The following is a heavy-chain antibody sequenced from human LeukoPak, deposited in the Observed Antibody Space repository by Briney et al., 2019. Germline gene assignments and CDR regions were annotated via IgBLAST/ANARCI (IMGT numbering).Heavy chain of an antibody. V-gene: IGHV4-59*08. Sequence: PSETLSLTCTVSGGSISSYYWSWIRQPLGKGLEWIGYIYYSGSTNYNPSLKSRVTISVDTSKNQFSLKLSSVTAADTAVYYCARHGATYYYDSSGYYSTSPYFDYWGQGTLVTVSS. CDR2: IYYSGST. CDR1: GGSISSYY. J-gene: IGHJ4*02. D-gene: IGHD3-22*01. CDR3: ARHGATYYYDSSGYYSTSPYFDY.